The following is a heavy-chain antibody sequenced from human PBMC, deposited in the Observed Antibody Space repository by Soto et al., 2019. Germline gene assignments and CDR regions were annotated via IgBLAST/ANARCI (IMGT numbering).Heavy chain of an antibody. CDR2: IKQDGSEK. V-gene: IGHV3-7*01. Sequence: GGSLRLSCAASGFTFSSYWMSWARQAPGKGLEWVANIKQDGSEKYYVDSVKGRFTISRDNAKNSLYLQMNSLRAEDTAVYYCARDHRDFWSGYKYYYYYGMDVWGQGTTVTVSS. D-gene: IGHD3-3*01. CDR1: GFTFSSYW. J-gene: IGHJ6*02. CDR3: ARDHRDFWSGYKYYYYYGMDV.